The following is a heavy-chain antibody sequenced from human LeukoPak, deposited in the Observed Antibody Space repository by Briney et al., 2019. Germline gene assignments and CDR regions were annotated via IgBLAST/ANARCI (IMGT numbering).Heavy chain of an antibody. V-gene: IGHV3-30*03. Sequence: GGSLRLSCAASGFTFSSYGMHWVRQAPGKGLEWVAVISYDGSNKYYADSVKGRFTISRDNSKNTLYLQMNSLRAEDTAVYYCARGGQSGSSGSYSFDYWGQGTLVTVSS. CDR2: ISYDGSNK. J-gene: IGHJ4*02. CDR1: GFTFSSYG. D-gene: IGHD3-10*01. CDR3: ARGGQSGSSGSYSFDY.